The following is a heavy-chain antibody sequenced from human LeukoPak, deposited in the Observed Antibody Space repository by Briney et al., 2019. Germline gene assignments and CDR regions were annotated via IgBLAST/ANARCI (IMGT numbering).Heavy chain of an antibody. J-gene: IGHJ4*02. CDR1: GYTFTGYY. CDR3: AKEAQYYFDS. V-gene: IGHV1-2*02. D-gene: IGHD2/OR15-2a*01. Sequence: SSVKVSCKASGYTFTGYYIHWLRQAPEQRLECMGWINPNSGGTKFTQKFQGRVTMTRATYIRTAYMELSGLTSDDAAMYYCAKEAQYYFDSWGQGTLVTVSS. CDR2: INPNSGGT.